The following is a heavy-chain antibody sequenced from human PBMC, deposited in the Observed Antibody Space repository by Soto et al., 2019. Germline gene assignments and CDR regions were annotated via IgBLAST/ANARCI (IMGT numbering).Heavy chain of an antibody. CDR3: ARGLWVRSSFDY. CDR2: INHSGST. D-gene: IGHD3-10*01. Sequence: QVQLQQWGAGLLKPSETLSLTCAVYGGSFSGYYWSWIRQPPGKGLEWIGEINHSGSTNYNPSLKSRVTISVDTSKNQFSLKLSSVTAADTAVYYCARGLWVRSSFDYWGQGTLVTVSS. V-gene: IGHV4-34*01. J-gene: IGHJ4*02. CDR1: GGSFSGYY.